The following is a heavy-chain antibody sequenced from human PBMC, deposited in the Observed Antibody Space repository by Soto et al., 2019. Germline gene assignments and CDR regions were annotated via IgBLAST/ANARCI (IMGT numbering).Heavy chain of an antibody. CDR2: IFSDNER. J-gene: IGHJ6*02. Sequence: GSGPTLVNPTDTLTLTCTVSGFSLTTGKMGVSWIRQPPGKALEWLAHIFSDNERSYSTSLQGRLTISKDTSGSQVVLSMTNVDPVDTATYYCARMNADSFQFYYAMDVWGQGTTVTVSS. D-gene: IGHD4-17*01. CDR1: GFSLTTGKMG. CDR3: ARMNADSFQFYYAMDV. V-gene: IGHV2-26*01.